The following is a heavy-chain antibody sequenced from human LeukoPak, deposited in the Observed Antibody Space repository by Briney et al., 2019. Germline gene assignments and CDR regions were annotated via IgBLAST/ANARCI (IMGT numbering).Heavy chain of an antibody. V-gene: IGHV4-4*07. J-gene: IGHJ5*02. CDR3: ARGRRAAILWWFDP. CDR2: IYTSGST. CDR1: GGSISSYY. D-gene: IGHD2-2*02. Sequence: PSETLSLTCTVSGGSISSYYWSWIRQPAGKGLEWIGRIYTSGSTNYNPSLKSRVTMSVDTSKNQFPLKLSSVTAADTAVYYCARGRRAAILWWFDPWGQGTLVTVSS.